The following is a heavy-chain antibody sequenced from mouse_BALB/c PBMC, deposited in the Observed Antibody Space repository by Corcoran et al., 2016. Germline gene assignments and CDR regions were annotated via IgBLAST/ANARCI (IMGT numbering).Heavy chain of an antibody. CDR1: GYTFNSYV. D-gene: IGHD2-1*01. V-gene: IGHV1S136*01. J-gene: IGHJ4*01. CDR3: ARRGIGNYDSYAMDY. Sequence: EVQLQQSGPELVKPGASVKMSCKASGYTFNSYVMHWVKQKPGQGLEWIGYINPYNDGTKYNEKFKGKATLTSDKSSSTAHMELSSLTSEDSAVYYCARRGIGNYDSYAMDYWGQGTSVTVSS. CDR2: INPYNDGT.